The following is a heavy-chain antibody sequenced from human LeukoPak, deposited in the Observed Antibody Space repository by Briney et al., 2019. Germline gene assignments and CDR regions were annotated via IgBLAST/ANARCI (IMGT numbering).Heavy chain of an antibody. V-gene: IGHV3-21*01. CDR1: EFTFSSYS. Sequence: GGSLRLSCAASEFTFSSYSMNWVRQAPGKGLEWVSSISSSSSYIYYADSVKGRFTISRDNAKNSLYLQMNSLRAEDTAVYYCARGPSPTNFDYWGQGTLVTVSS. CDR2: ISSSSSYI. J-gene: IGHJ4*02. D-gene: IGHD5-12*01. CDR3: ARGPSPTNFDY.